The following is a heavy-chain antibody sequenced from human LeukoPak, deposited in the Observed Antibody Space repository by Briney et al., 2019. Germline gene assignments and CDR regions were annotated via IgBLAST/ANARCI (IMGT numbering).Heavy chain of an antibody. CDR3: ASTGSDTAMVFDY. V-gene: IGHV6-1*01. D-gene: IGHD5-18*01. J-gene: IGHJ4*02. CDR1: GDSVSSNSAA. Sequence: SQTLSLTCAISGDSVSSNSAAWNWLRQSPSRGLEWLGRTYYRSKWYNDYAVSVKSRITINPDTSKNQFSLQLNSVTPEDTAVYYCASTGSDTAMVFDYWGQGTLVTVSS. CDR2: TYYRSKWYN.